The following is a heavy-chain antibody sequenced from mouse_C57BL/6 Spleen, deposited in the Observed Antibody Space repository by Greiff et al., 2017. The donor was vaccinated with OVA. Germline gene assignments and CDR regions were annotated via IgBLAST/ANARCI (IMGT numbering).Heavy chain of an antibody. Sequence: QVQLKESGPGLVQPSQSLSITCTVSGFSLTSYGVHWVRQSPGKGLEWLGVIWSGGSTDYNAAFISRLSISKDNSKSQVFFKMNSLQADDTAIYYCASLYGYDGAMDYWGQGTSVTVSS. V-gene: IGHV2-2*01. D-gene: IGHD2-2*01. CDR3: ASLYGYDGAMDY. CDR2: IWSGGST. J-gene: IGHJ4*01. CDR1: GFSLTSYG.